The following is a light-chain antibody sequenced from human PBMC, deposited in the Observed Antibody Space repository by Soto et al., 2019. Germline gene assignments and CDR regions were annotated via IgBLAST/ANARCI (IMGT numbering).Light chain of an antibody. CDR1: SSDVGGYNY. V-gene: IGLV2-8*01. CDR3: SSFSGFSTV. J-gene: IGLJ1*01. CDR2: EVT. Sequence: QSALTQPPSASGSPGQSVTISCIGTSSDVGGYNYVSWYQQHPGKAPRLVIYEVTKRPSGVPDRFSGSKSGNTASLTVSGLQADDEADYYCSSFSGFSTVFGTGTKLTVL.